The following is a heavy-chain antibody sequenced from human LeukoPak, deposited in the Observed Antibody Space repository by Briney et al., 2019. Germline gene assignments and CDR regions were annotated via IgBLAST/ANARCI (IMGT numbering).Heavy chain of an antibody. CDR2: INHSGRT. D-gene: IGHD6-19*01. Sequence: SETLSLTCAVYGGSFSGYYWSWIRQPPGKGLEWIGEINHSGRTNYNPSLKSRVTISVDTSKNQFSLKLSSVTAADTAVYYCARDLRSYSSGYAFDYWGQGTLVTVSS. V-gene: IGHV4-34*01. CDR1: GGSFSGYY. J-gene: IGHJ4*02. CDR3: ARDLRSYSSGYAFDY.